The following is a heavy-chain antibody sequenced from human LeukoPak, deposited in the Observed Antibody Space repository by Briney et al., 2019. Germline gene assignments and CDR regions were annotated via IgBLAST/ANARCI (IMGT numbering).Heavy chain of an antibody. V-gene: IGHV3-48*03. Sequence: GGSLRLSCVASGFTLSNHEMNWVRQAPGKGLEWVSHVSASGITIHYADSVKGRFAISRDNAKNSLFLEMNSVRAEDTAVYYCARGGMVRGHRGWFDPWGQGTLVTVSS. CDR2: VSASGITI. J-gene: IGHJ5*02. CDR3: ARGGMVRGHRGWFDP. CDR1: GFTLSNHE. D-gene: IGHD3-10*01.